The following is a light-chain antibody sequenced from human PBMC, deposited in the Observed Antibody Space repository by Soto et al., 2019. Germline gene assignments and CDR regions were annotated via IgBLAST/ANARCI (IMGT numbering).Light chain of an antibody. CDR2: DNN. CDR1: SSNIGNNY. CDR3: GTWDSSLSVVV. J-gene: IGLJ2*01. Sequence: QSVLTQPPSVSAAPGQKVTISCSGSSSNIGNNYVSWYQQLPGTAPKVLMYDNNKRPTGIPDGFSGSKSGTSATLGITGLQTGDEADYYCGTWDSSLSVVVFGGGTKVTVL. V-gene: IGLV1-51*01.